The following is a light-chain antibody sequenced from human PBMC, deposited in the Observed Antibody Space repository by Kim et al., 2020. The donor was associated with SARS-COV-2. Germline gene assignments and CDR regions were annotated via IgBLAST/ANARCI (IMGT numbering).Light chain of an antibody. V-gene: IGKV1-27*01. CDR1: QGIYKY. Sequence: DIQMTQSPSSLSASVGDRVTITCRASQGIYKYLAWYQQKPGKVPKLLIYDASTLQSGFPSRFSGRGSGTSFTLTISSLQPEDVATYYCQKYDVAPYTFGQGTKLEIK. CDR2: DAS. CDR3: QKYDVAPYT. J-gene: IGKJ2*01.